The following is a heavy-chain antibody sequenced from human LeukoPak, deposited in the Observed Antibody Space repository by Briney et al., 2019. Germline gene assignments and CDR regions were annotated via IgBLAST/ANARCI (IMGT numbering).Heavy chain of an antibody. Sequence: SETLSLTCTVSGGSISSYYWSWIRQPAGKGLEWIGRIYTSGSTNYNPSLKSRVTMSVDTSKNQFSLKLSSVTAADTAVYYCARVDTAMVVVNAFDIWGQGTMVTVSS. V-gene: IGHV4-4*07. J-gene: IGHJ3*02. CDR1: GGSISSYY. CDR3: ARVDTAMVVVNAFDI. D-gene: IGHD5-18*01. CDR2: IYTSGST.